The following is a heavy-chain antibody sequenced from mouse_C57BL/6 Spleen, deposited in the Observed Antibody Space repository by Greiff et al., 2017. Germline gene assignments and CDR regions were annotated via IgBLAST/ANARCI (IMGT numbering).Heavy chain of an antibody. CDR2: IDPSDSYT. V-gene: IGHV1-50*01. J-gene: IGHJ1*03. CDR1: GYTFTSYW. D-gene: IGHD2-3*01. CDR3: ARGGDGRYVDV. Sequence: QVQLQQPGAELVKPGASVKLSCKASGYTFTSYWMQWVKQRPGQGLEWIGEIDPSDSYTNYNQKFKGKATLTVDTSSSTAYMQLSSLTSEDSAVYYCARGGDGRYVDVWGTGTTVTVSS.